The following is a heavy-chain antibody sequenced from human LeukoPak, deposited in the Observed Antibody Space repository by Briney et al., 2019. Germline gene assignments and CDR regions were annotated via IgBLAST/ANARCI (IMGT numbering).Heavy chain of an antibody. CDR3: AKDGAASTYFDY. Sequence: GGSLRLSCAASGFTFSSYGMHWVRQAPGKGLEWVAVMWYDGTTKYYADSVKGRFTISRDNSKNTLYLQMDSLRAEDTAVYYCAKDGAASTYFDYWGPGTLVTVSS. CDR2: MWYDGTTK. J-gene: IGHJ4*02. D-gene: IGHD4/OR15-4a*01. V-gene: IGHV3-33*06. CDR1: GFTFSSYG.